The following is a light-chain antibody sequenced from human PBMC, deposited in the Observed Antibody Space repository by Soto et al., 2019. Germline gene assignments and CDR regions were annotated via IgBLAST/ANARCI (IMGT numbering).Light chain of an antibody. Sequence: QPVLTQSPSASASLGASVKLTCTLSSGHSNYAIAWHQQQSEKGPRYLMKLNSDGSHSKGDGIPDRFSGSSSGAERYLTISSLQSEDEADYHCQTWGSGIVVFGGGTKLTAL. CDR2: LNSDGSH. J-gene: IGLJ2*01. V-gene: IGLV4-69*01. CDR1: SGHSNYA. CDR3: QTWGSGIVV.